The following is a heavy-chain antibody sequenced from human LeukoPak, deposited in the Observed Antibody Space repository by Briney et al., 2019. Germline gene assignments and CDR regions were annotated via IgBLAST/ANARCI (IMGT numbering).Heavy chain of an antibody. CDR2: IYSGGST. V-gene: IGHV3-66*02. Sequence: GGSLRLSCAASGFTVSSNYMSWVRQAPGKGLEWVSVIYSGGSTYYADSVKGRFTISRDNSKNTLYLQMNSLRAEDTAVYYCARAIVDYDFWSGPFDCWGQGTLVTVSS. CDR1: GFTVSSNY. D-gene: IGHD3-3*01. CDR3: ARAIVDYDFWSGPFDC. J-gene: IGHJ4*02.